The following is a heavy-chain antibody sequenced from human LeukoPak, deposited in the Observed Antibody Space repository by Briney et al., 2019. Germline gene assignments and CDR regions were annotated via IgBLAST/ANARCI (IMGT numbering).Heavy chain of an antibody. CDR3: AKAVHPLFDYYYMDV. J-gene: IGHJ6*03. D-gene: IGHD3-10*02. V-gene: IGHV3-9*03. Sequence: PGGSLRLSCAASGFTFDDYAMHWVRQAPGKGLEWVSGISWNSVSIGYADSVKGRFTISRDNAKNSLYLQMNSLRAEDMALYYCAKAVHPLFDYYYMDVWGKGTTVTVSS. CDR1: GFTFDDYA. CDR2: ISWNSVSI.